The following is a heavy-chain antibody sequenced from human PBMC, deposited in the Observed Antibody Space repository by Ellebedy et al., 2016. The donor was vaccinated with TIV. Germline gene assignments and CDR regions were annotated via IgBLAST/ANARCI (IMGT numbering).Heavy chain of an antibody. CDR3: AMPREKNIAAAFNY. D-gene: IGHD6-13*01. J-gene: IGHJ4*02. CDR1: GFTFSIYA. V-gene: IGHV3-23*01. CDR2: ISGSGAST. Sequence: PGGSLRLSCAASGFTFSIYAMNWVRQAPGKGLEWVSTISGSGASTYYADSVRGRFTISRDDSKSTLYLQMNSLRAEDTAIYYCAMPREKNIAAAFNYWGQGTLVTVSS.